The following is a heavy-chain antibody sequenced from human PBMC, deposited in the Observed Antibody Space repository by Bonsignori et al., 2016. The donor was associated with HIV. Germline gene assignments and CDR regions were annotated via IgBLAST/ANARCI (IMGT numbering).Heavy chain of an antibody. CDR1: GFTFSNFW. Sequence: EVQLVESGGALVQPGGSLRLSCAASGFTFSNFWMHWVRQAPGKGLVWVSRIDTDGTITVNADSVKGRFTISRDNAKSTLYLQMNSLRADDTAMYYCARDFAYRRWFDPWGQGTLVTV. J-gene: IGHJ5*02. V-gene: IGHV3-74*01. CDR3: ARDFAYRRWFDP. D-gene: IGHD1-26*01. CDR2: IDTDGTIT.